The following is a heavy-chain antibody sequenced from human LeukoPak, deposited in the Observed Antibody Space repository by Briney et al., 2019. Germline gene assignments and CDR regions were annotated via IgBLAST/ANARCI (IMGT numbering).Heavy chain of an antibody. CDR2: IYSGGST. CDR1: GLTVTSNY. V-gene: IGHV3-66*04. Sequence: GGSLRLSCAASGLTVTSNYMSWVRQAPGTGLEWVSVIYSGGSTYYADSVKGRFTISRDNSKNTLYLQMNSLRAEDTAVYYCARHKSLDSSGDWFDPWGQGTLVTVSS. D-gene: IGHD3-22*01. J-gene: IGHJ5*02. CDR3: ARHKSLDSSGDWFDP.